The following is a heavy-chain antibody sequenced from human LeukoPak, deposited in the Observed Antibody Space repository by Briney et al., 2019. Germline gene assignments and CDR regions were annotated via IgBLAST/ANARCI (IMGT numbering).Heavy chain of an antibody. Sequence: GGSLRLSCAASGFTFSDYYMSWIRQAPGKGLEWVSYISSSGSTIYYADSVKGRLAISRDNAKNSLYLQMNSLRAEDTAVYYCASCHPYYYDSSGPEDAFDIWGQGTMVTVSS. CDR2: ISSSGSTI. D-gene: IGHD3-22*01. CDR1: GFTFSDYY. CDR3: ASCHPYYYDSSGPEDAFDI. V-gene: IGHV3-11*01. J-gene: IGHJ3*02.